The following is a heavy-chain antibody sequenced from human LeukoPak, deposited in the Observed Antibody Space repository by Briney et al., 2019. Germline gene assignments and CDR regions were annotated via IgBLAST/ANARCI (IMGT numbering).Heavy chain of an antibody. V-gene: IGHV3-13*01. CDR1: GFTFSSYD. Sequence: PGGSLRLSCAASGFTFSSYDMHWVRQATGKGLEWVSAIGTAGDTYYPGSVKGRFTISRDNSKNTLYLQMNSLRAEDTAVYYCAKSTRMITFGGVIVMWGQGTLVTVSS. CDR3: AKSTRMITFGGVIVM. J-gene: IGHJ4*02. D-gene: IGHD3-16*02. CDR2: IGTAGDT.